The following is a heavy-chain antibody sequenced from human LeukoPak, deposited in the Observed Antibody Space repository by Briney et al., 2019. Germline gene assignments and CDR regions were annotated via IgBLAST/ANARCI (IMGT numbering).Heavy chain of an antibody. D-gene: IGHD3-3*01. Sequence: GASLKVSCKASGYTFTSYDINWVRQATGQGLEWMGWMNPNSGNTGYAQKFQGRVTMTRNTSISTAYMELSSLRSEDTAVYYCARGASDFWSGYVNWFDPWGQGTLVTVSS. J-gene: IGHJ5*02. V-gene: IGHV1-8*01. CDR3: ARGASDFWSGYVNWFDP. CDR1: GYTFTSYD. CDR2: MNPNSGNT.